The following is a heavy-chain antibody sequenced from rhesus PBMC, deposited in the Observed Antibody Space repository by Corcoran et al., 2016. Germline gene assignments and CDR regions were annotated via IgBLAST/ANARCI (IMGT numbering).Heavy chain of an antibody. CDR3: ARAGPASCTGSGCYV. V-gene: IGHV4-169*01. J-gene: IGHJ3*01. CDR2: IYGSGSST. CDR1: GGSISSSY. D-gene: IGHD2-21*01. Sequence: QLQLQESGPGLVKPSETLSVTCAVSGGSISSSYWSWIRQAPGKGLEWIGYIYGSGSSTNSNPSLKSRVTLSVDTSKTQLSLKLSSVTTADTAVYYCARAGPASCTGSGCYVWGQGLRVTVSS.